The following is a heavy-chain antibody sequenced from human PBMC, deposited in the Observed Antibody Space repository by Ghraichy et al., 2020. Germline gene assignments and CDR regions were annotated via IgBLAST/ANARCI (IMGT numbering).Heavy chain of an antibody. V-gene: IGHV4-31*03. CDR2: IYYSGST. D-gene: IGHD3-10*01. CDR3: ARGLGSGSYYGSLLYY. CDR1: GGSISSGGYY. J-gene: IGHJ4*02. Sequence: SETLSLTCTVAGGSISSGGYYWSWIRQHPGKGLEWIGYIYYSGSTYYNPSLKSRVTISVDTSKNQFSLKLSSVTAADTAVYYCARGLGSGSYYGSLLYYWGQGTLVTVSS.